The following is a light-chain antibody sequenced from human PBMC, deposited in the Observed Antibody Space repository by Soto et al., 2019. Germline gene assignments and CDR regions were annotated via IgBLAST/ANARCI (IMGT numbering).Light chain of an antibody. V-gene: IGKV3-20*01. CDR1: QTVSSTS. Sequence: EIVLTQSPGTLSLSPGERATLSCRASQTVSSTSLAWYQQKPGQAPRLLLYGASNRATGIPDRFSGGGSGTDFTLTISRLEPEDFAVYYCQQYGSSPLFTFGPGTKVDIK. J-gene: IGKJ3*01. CDR3: QQYGSSPLFT. CDR2: GAS.